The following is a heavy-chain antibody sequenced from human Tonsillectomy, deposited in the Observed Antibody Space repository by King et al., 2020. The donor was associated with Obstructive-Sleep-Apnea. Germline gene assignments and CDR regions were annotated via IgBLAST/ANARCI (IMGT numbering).Heavy chain of an antibody. J-gene: IGHJ3*02. Sequence: VQLVESGGGVVQPGRYLRLSCAASGFTFSSYAMHWVRQAPGKGLEWVAVISYDGSNKYYADSVKGRFTISRDNSKNTLYLQMNSLRAEATAVYYCARVMASSPAAGPGAFDIWGQGTMVTVSS. CDR1: GFTFSSYA. V-gene: IGHV3-30-3*01. CDR2: ISYDGSNK. CDR3: ARVMASSPAAGPGAFDI. D-gene: IGHD6-13*01.